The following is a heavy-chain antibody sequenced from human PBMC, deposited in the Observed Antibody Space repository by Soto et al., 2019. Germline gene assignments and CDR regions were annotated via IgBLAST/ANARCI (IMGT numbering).Heavy chain of an antibody. Sequence: QLGGSLRLSCAASGFTFSHYSMSWVRQAPGKGLEWVSGVSGSGARTYYADSVKGRFTISRDNSKNTLSLQMNSLRAEDTAVYYCAKDPNTDYVGASEFGGQGTMVTVAS. J-gene: IGHJ3*01. CDR3: AKDPNTDYVGASEF. CDR2: VSGSGART. CDR1: GFTFSHYS. V-gene: IGHV3-23*01. D-gene: IGHD4-17*01.